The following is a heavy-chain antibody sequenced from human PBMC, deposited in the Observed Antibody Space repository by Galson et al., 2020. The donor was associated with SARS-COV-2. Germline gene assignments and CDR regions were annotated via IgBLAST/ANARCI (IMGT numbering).Heavy chain of an antibody. J-gene: IGHJ1*01. CDR1: GGSFNGYS. V-gene: IGHV4-34*01. D-gene: IGHD2-15*01. Sequence: SETLSLTCAVYGGSFNGYSWTWIRQPPGKGLEWIGEINHSGSTKYNPSLKSRVTISVDTSKNQFSLKLRSVTAADTGVYYCARPDWCSGASCYAEYFQQWGQGTLVTVSS. CDR3: ARPDWCSGASCYAEYFQQ. CDR2: INHSGST.